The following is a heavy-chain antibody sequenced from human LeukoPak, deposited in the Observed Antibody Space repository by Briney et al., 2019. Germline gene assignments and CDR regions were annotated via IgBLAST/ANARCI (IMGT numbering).Heavy chain of an antibody. J-gene: IGHJ4*02. Sequence: GGSLRLSCAASGFTFSSYGMHWVRQAPGKGLEWVAVIWYDGSNKFYADSVKGRFTISRDNSKNTLYLQMNSLRAEDTAMYYCVRTGDTERFDYWGQGTLVTVSS. CDR3: VRTGDTERFDY. CDR1: GFTFSSYG. CDR2: IWYDGSNK. D-gene: IGHD1-1*01. V-gene: IGHV3-33*01.